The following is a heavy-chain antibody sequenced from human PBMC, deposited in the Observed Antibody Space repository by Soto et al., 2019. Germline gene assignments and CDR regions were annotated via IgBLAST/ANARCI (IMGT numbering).Heavy chain of an antibody. D-gene: IGHD6-25*01. V-gene: IGHV3-33*01. CDR3: ARNGVAAAGTRYFDL. J-gene: IGHJ2*01. CDR2: IWYDGSHK. Sequence: VQLVESGGGVVQPGRSLRHSCEASDFNFNTYGIHWVRQAPGKGLEWVAMIWYDGSHKYYADSVKGRFTISLDNSKNTLYLQMNSLRTDDTAVYYCARNGVAAAGTRYFDLWGRGTLVTVSS. CDR1: DFNFNTYG.